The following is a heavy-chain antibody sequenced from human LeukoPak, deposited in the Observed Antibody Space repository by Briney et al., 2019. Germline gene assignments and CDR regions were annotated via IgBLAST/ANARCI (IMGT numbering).Heavy chain of an antibody. CDR1: GLTFSTYG. CDR2: IASDGRDK. Sequence: PGGSLRLSCAASGLTFSTYGIHWVRQAPGKGLEWLAVIASDGRDKHHAESVKGRFTISRDNSKSTLYLQTNSLRAEDTAVYYCARDLRRIAAYYFDFWGQGTLVTVSS. V-gene: IGHV3-30*03. J-gene: IGHJ4*02. D-gene: IGHD6-25*01. CDR3: ARDLRRIAAYYFDF.